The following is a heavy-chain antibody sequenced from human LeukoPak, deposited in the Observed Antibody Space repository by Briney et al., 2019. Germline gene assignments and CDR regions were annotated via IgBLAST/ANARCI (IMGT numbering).Heavy chain of an antibody. CDR2: IYPGDSDT. CDR1: GSTFTTYW. V-gene: IGHV5-51*01. D-gene: IGHD3-9*01. J-gene: IGHJ6*03. Sequence: GESLKIPCQGSGSTFTTYWIGWVRQLPGKGLEWMGIIYPGDSDTRYSPSFQGQVTISADKSISTAYLQWSSLKASDTAMYYCARSRQRILTGYAYMDVWGKGTTVTVS. CDR3: ARSRQRILTGYAYMDV.